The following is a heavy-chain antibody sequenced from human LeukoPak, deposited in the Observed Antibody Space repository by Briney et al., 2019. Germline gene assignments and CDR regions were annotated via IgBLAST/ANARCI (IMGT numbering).Heavy chain of an antibody. CDR2: ISGSGGST. J-gene: IGHJ4*02. CDR3: ARVGAPTYYYDSSGYYQPYYFDY. V-gene: IGHV3-23*01. CDR1: GFTFSSYT. Sequence: GGSLRLSCAASGFTFSSYTMSWVRQAPGKGLEWVSAISGSGGSTYYADSVKGRFTISRDNSKNTLYLQMNSLRAEDTAVYYCARVGAPTYYYDSSGYYQPYYFDYWGQGTLVTVSS. D-gene: IGHD3-22*01.